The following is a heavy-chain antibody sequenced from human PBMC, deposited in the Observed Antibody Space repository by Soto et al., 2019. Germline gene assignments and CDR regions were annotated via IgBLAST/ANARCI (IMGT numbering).Heavy chain of an antibody. V-gene: IGHV1-69*13. CDR1: GGTFSSYA. J-gene: IGHJ5*02. D-gene: IGHD4-17*01. CDR3: ARDPDYGDYPRWFDP. CDR2: IIPIFGTA. Sequence: ASVKVSCKASGGTFSSYAISWVRQAPGQGLEWMGGIIPIFGTANYAQKSQGRVTITADESTSTAYMELSSLRSEDTAVYYCARDPDYGDYPRWFDPWGQGTLVT.